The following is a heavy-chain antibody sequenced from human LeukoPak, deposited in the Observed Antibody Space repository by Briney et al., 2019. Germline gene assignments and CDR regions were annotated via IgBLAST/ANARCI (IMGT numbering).Heavy chain of an antibody. J-gene: IGHJ4*02. D-gene: IGHD2-15*01. CDR1: GYTFTSYA. CDR2: IIPIFGTA. V-gene: IGHV1-69*13. Sequence: GASVKVSCKASGYTFTSYAISWVRQAPGQGLEWMGGIIPIFGTANYAQKFQGRVTITADESTSTAYMELSSLRSEDTAVYYCASPEYCSGGSCYSYALDYWGQGTLVTVSS. CDR3: ASPEYCSGGSCYSYALDY.